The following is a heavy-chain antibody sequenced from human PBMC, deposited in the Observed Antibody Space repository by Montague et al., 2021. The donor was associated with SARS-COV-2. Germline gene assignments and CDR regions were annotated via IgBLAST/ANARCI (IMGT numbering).Heavy chain of an antibody. Sequence: SLRLSCAASGFPFDDYAMHWVRQAPGKGLEWVSGISWNSGSIGYADSVKGRFTISRDNAKNSLYLQMNSLRAEDTALYYCAKFPQRNYDILIDDAFDIWGQGTMVTVSS. CDR1: GFPFDDYA. CDR2: ISWNSGSI. D-gene: IGHD3-9*01. V-gene: IGHV3-9*01. J-gene: IGHJ3*02. CDR3: AKFPQRNYDILIDDAFDI.